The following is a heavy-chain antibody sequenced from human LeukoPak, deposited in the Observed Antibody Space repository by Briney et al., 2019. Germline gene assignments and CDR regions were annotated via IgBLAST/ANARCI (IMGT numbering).Heavy chain of an antibody. CDR3: AKDRYCSGGSCYSYYFDY. CDR2: ISYDGSNK. CDR1: GFTFSSYG. V-gene: IGHV3-30*18. D-gene: IGHD2-15*01. Sequence: PGRSLRLSCAASGFTFSSYGMHWVRQAPGKGLEWVAVISYDGSNKYYADSVKGRFTISRDNSKNTLYLQMNSLRAEDTAVYCCAKDRYCSGGSCYSYYFDYWGQGTLVTVSS. J-gene: IGHJ4*02.